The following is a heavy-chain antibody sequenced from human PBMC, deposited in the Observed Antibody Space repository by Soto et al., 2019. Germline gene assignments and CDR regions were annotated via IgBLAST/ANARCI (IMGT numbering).Heavy chain of an antibody. CDR3: ARERRITFGGASVGAYYFDY. Sequence: RASVKVSCKASGYTFTSYYMHWVRQAPGQGLEWMGIINPSGGSTSYAQKFQGRVTMTRDTSTSTVYMELSSLRSEDTAVYYCARERRITFGGASVGAYYFDYWGQGTLVTVSS. J-gene: IGHJ4*02. CDR1: GYTFTSYY. V-gene: IGHV1-46*01. D-gene: IGHD3-16*01. CDR2: INPSGGST.